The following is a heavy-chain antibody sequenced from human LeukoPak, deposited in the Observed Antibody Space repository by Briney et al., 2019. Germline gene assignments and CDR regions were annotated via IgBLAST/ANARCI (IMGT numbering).Heavy chain of an antibody. CDR1: GFTFSSYW. CDR3: ARDHRLLNFDLMDV. D-gene: IGHD2-15*01. CDR2: IKQDGSEK. Sequence: PGGSLRLSCAAAGFTFSSYWMSWVRQAPGKGLEWVANIKQDGSEKYYVDSVKGRFTISRDNAKNSLYLQMNSLRAEDTAVYYCARDHRLLNFDLMDVWGKGTTVTVSS. J-gene: IGHJ6*03. V-gene: IGHV3-7*01.